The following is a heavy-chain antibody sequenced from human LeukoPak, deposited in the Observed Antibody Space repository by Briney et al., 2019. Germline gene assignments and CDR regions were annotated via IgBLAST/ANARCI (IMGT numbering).Heavy chain of an antibody. V-gene: IGHV3-9*03. CDR3: AKDGGGYYYYMDV. J-gene: IGHJ6*03. CDR2: ISWNSGSI. CDR1: GFTFDDYA. Sequence: PGGSLRLSCAASGFTFDDYAMHWVRQAPGKGLEWVSGISWNSGSIGYADSVKGRFTISRDNAKNSLYLQMNSLRAEDMALYYCAKDGGGYYYYMDVWGKGTTVTVSS. D-gene: IGHD3-16*01.